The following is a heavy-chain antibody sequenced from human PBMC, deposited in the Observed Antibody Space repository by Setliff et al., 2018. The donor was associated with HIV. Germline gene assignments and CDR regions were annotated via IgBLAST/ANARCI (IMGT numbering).Heavy chain of an antibody. Sequence: GGSLRLSCAASGFTFSSYAMSWVRQAPGKGLEWVSAISGSGGSTYYADSVEGRFTISRDNSKNTLYLQMNSLRAEDTAVYYCAKDSLGGYDSSGYVDYWGQGTLVTVSS. CDR3: AKDSLGGYDSSGYVDY. CDR1: GFTFSSYA. D-gene: IGHD3-22*01. J-gene: IGHJ4*02. CDR2: ISGSGGST. V-gene: IGHV3-23*01.